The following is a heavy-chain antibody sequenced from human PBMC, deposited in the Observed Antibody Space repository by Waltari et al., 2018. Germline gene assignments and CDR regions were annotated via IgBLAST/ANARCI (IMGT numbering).Heavy chain of an antibody. D-gene: IGHD3-9*01. CDR3: ARGGHVDWLPPDY. V-gene: IGHV3-74*01. CDR2: IHTDGSGT. Sequence: EVQLVESGGDVVQPGGSLSPSCAAPGCSFSRVWMHWVRSAPGKGPVWVSRIHTDGSGTRYADSVEGRFTISRDNTKNTLYLQMNSLRVEDTAVYYCARGGHVDWLPPDYWGQGTLVTVSS. CDR1: GCSFSRVW. J-gene: IGHJ4*02.